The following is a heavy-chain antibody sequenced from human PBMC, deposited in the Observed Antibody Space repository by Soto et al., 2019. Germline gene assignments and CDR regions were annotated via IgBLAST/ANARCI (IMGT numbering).Heavy chain of an antibody. CDR2: ISSSSNTI. Sequence: VGSLRLSCAASGFTFSDYYISCIRQAPGKGLEWVSYISSSSNTIYYADSVKGRFTISRDNARNSLYLQMDSLRAEDTAVYYCARGRCVRCGVDVWGKGTTVTVS. D-gene: IGHD4-17*01. V-gene: IGHV3-11*01. CDR3: ARGRCVRCGVDV. CDR1: GFTFSDYY. J-gene: IGHJ6*03.